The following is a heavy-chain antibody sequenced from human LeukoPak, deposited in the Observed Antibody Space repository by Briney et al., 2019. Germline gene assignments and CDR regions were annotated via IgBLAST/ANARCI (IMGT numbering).Heavy chain of an antibody. CDR3: ARTRGISNWFDP. CDR1: GFTFSSAW. V-gene: IGHV3-7*01. CDR2: IKEDGSNT. J-gene: IGHJ5*02. D-gene: IGHD3-3*02. Sequence: GGSLRLSCAASGFTFSSAWMDWVRQAPGKGLEWVAKIKEDGSNTYYGDSVKGRFTISRDNAKDSLYLQMNNLRAEDTAVYFCARTRGISNWFDPWGQGTLVTVSS.